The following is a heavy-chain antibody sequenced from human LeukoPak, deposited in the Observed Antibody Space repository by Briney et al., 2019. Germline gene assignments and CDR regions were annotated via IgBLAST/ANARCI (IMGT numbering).Heavy chain of an antibody. CDR1: GFTFSNYA. J-gene: IGHJ4*02. CDR2: IKQDGSEK. V-gene: IGHV3-7*01. CDR3: ARGLDFWNT. Sequence: GGSLRLSCAASGFTFSNYAMHWVRQAPGKGLEWVANIKQDGSEKYYVDSVKGRFTISRDNAKNSLYLQMNSLRAEDTAVYYCARGLDFWNTWGQGTLVTVSS. D-gene: IGHD3/OR15-3a*01.